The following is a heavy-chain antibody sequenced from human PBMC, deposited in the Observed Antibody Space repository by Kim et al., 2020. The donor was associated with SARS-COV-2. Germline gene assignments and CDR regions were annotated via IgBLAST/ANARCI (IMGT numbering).Heavy chain of an antibody. CDR2: IKPKSGGT. D-gene: IGHD2-15*01. Sequence: ASVKVSCKTSGFAFIDSYIHWVRQARGQGLEWMGWIKPKSGGTDYEQKFQGRVTMTRDTSISTAYLELSRLTSEDTAVYYCARVSRVVASSFYFYYCGQG. J-gene: IGHJ4*02. V-gene: IGHV1-2*02. CDR1: GFAFIDSY. CDR3: ARVSRVVASSFYFYY.